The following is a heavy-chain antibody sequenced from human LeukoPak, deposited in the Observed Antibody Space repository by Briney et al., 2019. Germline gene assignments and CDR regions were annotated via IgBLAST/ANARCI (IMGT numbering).Heavy chain of an antibody. CDR2: INPNSGGT. CDR1: GYTFTGYY. Sequence: GAPVKVSCKASGYTFTGYYMHWVRQAPGQGLEWMGWINPNSGGTNYAQKFQGRVTMTRDTSISTAYMELSRLRSDDTAVYYCARDLVGIAARPNYFAYWGQGTLLTVSS. D-gene: IGHD6-6*01. V-gene: IGHV1-2*02. J-gene: IGHJ4*02. CDR3: ARDLVGIAARPNYFAY.